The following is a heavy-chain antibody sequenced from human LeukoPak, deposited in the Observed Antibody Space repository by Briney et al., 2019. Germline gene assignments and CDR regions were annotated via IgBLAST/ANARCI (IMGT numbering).Heavy chain of an antibody. V-gene: IGHV4-31*03. J-gene: IGHJ4*02. CDR3: ARSPGAYGDYVFYFDY. D-gene: IGHD4-17*01. CDR1: GGSISSGGYY. CDR2: IYYSGST. Sequence: PSQTLSLTCTVSGGSISSGGYYWSWIRQHPGKGLEWIGYIYYSGSTYYNPSLKSRVTISVDTSKNQFSLKLSSVTAADTAVYYCARSPGAYGDYVFYFDYWGQGTLVTVSS.